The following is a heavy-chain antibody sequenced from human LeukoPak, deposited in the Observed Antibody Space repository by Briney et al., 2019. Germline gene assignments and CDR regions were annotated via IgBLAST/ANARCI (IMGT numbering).Heavy chain of an antibody. V-gene: IGHV3-7*01. CDR2: IKQDGSEK. CDR3: ARVIEGRGSFPTYYYYYYMDV. D-gene: IGHD1-26*01. CDR1: GCTFSSYW. Sequence: GGSLRLSCAASGCTFSSYWMSWVRQAPGKGLEWVANIKQDGSEKYYVDSVKGRFTISRDNAKNSLYLQMNSLRAEDTAVYYCARVIEGRGSFPTYYYYYYMDVWGKGTTVTVSS. J-gene: IGHJ6*03.